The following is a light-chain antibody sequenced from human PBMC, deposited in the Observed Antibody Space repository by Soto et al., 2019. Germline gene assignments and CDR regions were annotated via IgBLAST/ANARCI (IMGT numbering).Light chain of an antibody. V-gene: IGLV2-14*01. Sequence: QSALTQPASVSGSPGQSITISCTGTTSDVGGYDYVSWYQQHPGKAPKLLIFEVSRRPSGVSSRFSGSRSANSASLTISGLQAEDEADYYCSSFTTSSTYVFGTGTKLTVL. J-gene: IGLJ1*01. CDR2: EVS. CDR1: TSDVGGYDY. CDR3: SSFTTSSTYV.